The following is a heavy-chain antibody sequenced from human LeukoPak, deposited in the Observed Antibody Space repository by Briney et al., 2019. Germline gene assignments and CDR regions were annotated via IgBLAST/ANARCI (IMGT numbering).Heavy chain of an antibody. CDR2: ISSSSSYI. V-gene: IGHV3-21*01. Sequence: GGSLRLSCAASGFTFSSYSMNWVRQAPGKGLEWVSSISSSSSYIYYADSVEGRFTISRDNAKNSLCLQMNSLRAEDTAVYYCAADYGGNSVFDYWGQGTLVTVSS. CDR3: AADYGGNSVFDY. J-gene: IGHJ4*02. CDR1: GFTFSSYS. D-gene: IGHD4-23*01.